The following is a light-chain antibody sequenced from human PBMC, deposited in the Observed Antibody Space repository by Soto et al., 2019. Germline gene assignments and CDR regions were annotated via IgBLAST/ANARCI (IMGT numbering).Light chain of an antibody. V-gene: IGKV1-5*01. CDR2: DAS. CDR3: QQYNSYSSWT. J-gene: IGKJ1*01. CDR1: QSINYL. Sequence: DIQMTQSPSTLSASVGERVTISCPSNQSINYLLALWQQKPGKAPKLLIYDASTLESGVPSRFRGSGSGTEFTLTISSLQPDDFATYYCQQYNSYSSWTFGQGTTVDI.